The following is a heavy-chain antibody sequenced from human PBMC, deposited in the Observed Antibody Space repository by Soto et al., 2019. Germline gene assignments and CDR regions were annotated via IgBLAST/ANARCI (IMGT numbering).Heavy chain of an antibody. CDR1: GFTFSNYA. CDR3: AKAYFVWSSEQPYYFDY. D-gene: IGHD3-16*01. CDR2: MSGSGGGS. V-gene: IGHV3-23*01. Sequence: EVQLLDSGGGLVQPGGSRRLSWAPSGFTFSNYAITWFRQGPGTGLEWFSGMSGSGGGSYYADSVKGRFTISRDTSKITLYLQMNSLSAEDTAVYYCAKAYFVWSSEQPYYFDYWGQGTLVTVSS. J-gene: IGHJ4*02.